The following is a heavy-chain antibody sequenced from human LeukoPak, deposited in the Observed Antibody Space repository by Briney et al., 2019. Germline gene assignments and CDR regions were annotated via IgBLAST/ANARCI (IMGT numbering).Heavy chain of an antibody. CDR3: ARDTGPTYYYGSGSYDSNDAFDI. Sequence: PSETLSLTCTVSGGSISCSSYYWGWIRQPPGKGLEWIGSIYYSGSTYYSPSLKSRVTISVDTSKSQFSLNLSSVTAADTAVYYCARDTGPTYYYGSGSYDSNDAFDIWGQGTMVTVSS. D-gene: IGHD3-10*01. CDR2: IYYSGST. J-gene: IGHJ3*02. CDR1: GGSISCSSYY. V-gene: IGHV4-39*07.